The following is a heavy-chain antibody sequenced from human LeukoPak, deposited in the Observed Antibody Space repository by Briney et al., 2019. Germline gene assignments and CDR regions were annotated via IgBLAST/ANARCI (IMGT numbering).Heavy chain of an antibody. CDR1: GFTFSNAW. J-gene: IGHJ4*02. Sequence: GGTLRLSCAASGFTFSNAWMSWVRQAPGKGLEWVGRIKSKTDGGTTDYAAPVKGRFTISRDDSKNTLYLQMNSLKTEDTAVYYCTTPRYSSSWYYFDYWGQGTLVTVSS. D-gene: IGHD6-13*01. CDR2: IKSKTDGGTT. V-gene: IGHV3-15*01. CDR3: TTPRYSSSWYYFDY.